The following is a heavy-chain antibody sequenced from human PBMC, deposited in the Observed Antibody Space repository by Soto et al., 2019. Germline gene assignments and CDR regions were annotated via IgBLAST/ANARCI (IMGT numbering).Heavy chain of an antibody. J-gene: IGHJ6*02. Sequence: SVKVSCKASGGTFSSYAISWVRQAPGQGLEWMGGIIPIFGTANYAQKFQGRVTITADKSTSTAYMELSSLRSEDTAVYYCARDDTRAYYYGSGSYPSYYYGMDVWGQGTTVTV. CDR3: ARDDTRAYYYGSGSYPSYYYGMDV. D-gene: IGHD3-10*01. CDR2: IIPIFGTA. V-gene: IGHV1-69*06. CDR1: GGTFSSYA.